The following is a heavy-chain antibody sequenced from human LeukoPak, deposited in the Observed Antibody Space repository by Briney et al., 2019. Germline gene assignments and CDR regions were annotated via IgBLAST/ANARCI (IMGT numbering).Heavy chain of an antibody. CDR3: ARVHYGRSKGWFDP. V-gene: IGHV1-2*02. CDR1: GYTFTGYY. CDR2: INPNSGGT. J-gene: IGHJ5*02. Sequence: GASVKVSCKASGYTFTGYYMHWVRQAPGQGLEWMGWINPNSGGTNYAQKFQGRVTMTRDTSISTAYMELSRLRSDDTAVYYCARVHYGRSKGWFDPWGQGTLVTVSS. D-gene: IGHD3-16*01.